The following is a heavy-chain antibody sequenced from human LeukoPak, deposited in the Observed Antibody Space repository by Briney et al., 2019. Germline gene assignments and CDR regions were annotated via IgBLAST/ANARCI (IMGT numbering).Heavy chain of an antibody. Sequence: PGGSLRLSCADSGFTFSSYWMSWVRQTPGKGLEWVANIKHGGSEKYYVDSVEGRFTISRDNAKNSLFLQMNSLRAEDTAVYYCARDSGHTGYDLLDYWGQGTLVTVSS. CDR3: ARDSGHTGYDLLDY. D-gene: IGHD5-12*01. J-gene: IGHJ4*02. CDR2: IKHGGSEK. CDR1: GFTFSSYW. V-gene: IGHV3-7*01.